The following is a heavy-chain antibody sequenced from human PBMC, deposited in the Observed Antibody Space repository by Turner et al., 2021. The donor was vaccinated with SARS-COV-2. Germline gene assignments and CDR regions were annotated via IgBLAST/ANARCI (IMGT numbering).Heavy chain of an antibody. D-gene: IGHD3-22*01. CDR3: AKDKSAEDYYDSSGYYGGGAFDI. CDR2: ISLNSGTI. J-gene: IGHJ3*02. V-gene: IGHV3-9*01. CDR1: GFTFDEYA. Sequence: EVQLVESGGGLVQPGRSLRLSCAASGFTFDEYAMHWVRQAPGKGLEWVSGISLNSGTIGYADSVKGRFTISRDNAKNSLYLQMNSLRAEDTALYYCAKDKSAEDYYDSSGYYGGGAFDIWGQGTMVTVSS.